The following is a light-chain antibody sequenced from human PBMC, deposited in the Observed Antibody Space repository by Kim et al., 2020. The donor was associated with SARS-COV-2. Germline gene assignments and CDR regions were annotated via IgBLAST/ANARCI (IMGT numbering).Light chain of an antibody. CDR1: STHSAYA. J-gene: IGLJ3*02. CDR3: QTWGTGVWV. Sequence: ASVKLTCTLSSTHSAYAIAWHQQQPEKGLRYLMRVHGDGSHTKGDGIPDRFSGSSSGAERHLTISSLQSEDEGDYYCQTWGTGVWVFGGGTMVTVL. CDR2: VHGDGSH. V-gene: IGLV4-69*01.